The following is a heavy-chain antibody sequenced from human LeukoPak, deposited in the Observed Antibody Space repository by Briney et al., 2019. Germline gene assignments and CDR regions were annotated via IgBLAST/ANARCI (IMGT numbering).Heavy chain of an antibody. J-gene: IGHJ4*02. CDR2: ITTSSTYV. CDR3: ARGEGYYASGSYYIDY. CDR1: GFSFSSYT. Sequence: GGSLRLSCAASGFSFSSYTMNWVRQAPGKGLEWVSSITTSSTYVYYADSVRGRFTISRDNAKNSLYLRMSSLRVEDTAVYYCARGEGYYASGSYYIDYWGQGTLVTVSS. V-gene: IGHV3-21*01. D-gene: IGHD3-10*01.